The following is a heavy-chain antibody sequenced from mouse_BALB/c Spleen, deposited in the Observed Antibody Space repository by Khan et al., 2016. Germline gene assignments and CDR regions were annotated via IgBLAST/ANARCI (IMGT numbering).Heavy chain of an antibody. D-gene: IGHD1-2*01. J-gene: IGHJ3*01. CDR3: ATMYSDGSAFAY. V-gene: IGHV3-8*02. CDR1: GDSITSGH. Sequence: EVQLQESGPSLARPSQTLSLTCSVTGDSITSGHWNWIRKFPGNRFDFMGYISHSGDSYYNPSLKSRISITRDKSKNHYYLHVNTLTTEDTATYYCATMYSDGSAFAYWGQGTLVTVSA. CDR2: ISHSGDS.